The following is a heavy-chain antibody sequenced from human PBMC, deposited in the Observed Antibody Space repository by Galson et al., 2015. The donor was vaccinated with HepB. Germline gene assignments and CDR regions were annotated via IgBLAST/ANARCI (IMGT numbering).Heavy chain of an antibody. D-gene: IGHD1-26*01. CDR1: GFTFSKDW. CDR2: MNQDGSQK. J-gene: IGHJ4*02. CDR3: ARDLNGGSYYY. Sequence: SLRLSCAASGFTFSKDWMTWVRQAPGKGLEWVANMNQDGSQKYYVGSVKGRFTISRDNAKNSLYLQMNSLRAEDTAVYYCARDLNGGSYYYWGQGTLVTVSA. V-gene: IGHV3-7*01.